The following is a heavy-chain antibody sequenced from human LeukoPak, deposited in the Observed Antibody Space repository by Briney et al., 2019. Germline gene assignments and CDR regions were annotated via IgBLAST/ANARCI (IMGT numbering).Heavy chain of an antibody. CDR1: GGSISSYY. D-gene: IGHD2-15*01. CDR2: IYYSRST. CDR3: ARGGEYCSGGSCYSPYYYYYGMDV. V-gene: IGHV4-59*01. Sequence: SETLSLTCTVSGGSISSYYWSWIRQPPGKGLEWIGYIYYSRSTNYNPSLKSRVTISVDTSKNQFSLKLSSVTAADTAVYYCARGGEYCSGGSCYSPYYYYYGMDVWGQGTTVTVSS. J-gene: IGHJ6*02.